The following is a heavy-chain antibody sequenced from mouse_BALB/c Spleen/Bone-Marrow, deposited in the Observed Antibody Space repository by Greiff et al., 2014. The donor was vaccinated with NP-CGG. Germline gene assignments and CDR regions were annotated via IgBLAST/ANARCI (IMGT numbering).Heavy chain of an antibody. D-gene: IGHD1-1*01. CDR2: IDPANGNT. CDR3: GMCYYGSGFFAY. CDR1: GFNITDTY. Sequence: VQLKQSGAELVKPGASVKLSCTASGFNITDTYMHWVKQRPEQGLEWIGRIDPANGNTKYDPKFQGKATITADTSSNTAYLQLSSLTSEETAVFYCGMCYYGSGFFAYWGQGTLVTVSA. V-gene: IGHV14-3*02. J-gene: IGHJ3*01.